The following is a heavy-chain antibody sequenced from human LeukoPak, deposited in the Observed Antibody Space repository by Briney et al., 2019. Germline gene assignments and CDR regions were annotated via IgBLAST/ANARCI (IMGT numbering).Heavy chain of an antibody. CDR2: IYISGST. V-gene: IGHV4-4*07. CDR3: ARSASYYDSSAFGHWYIDL. J-gene: IGHJ2*01. Sequence: SETLSLTCTVSGGSINSYYWSWIRQPAGKGLEWIGRIYISGSTNYNPSLKSRVTMSVDTSKSQFSLKLSSVTAADTAVYYCARSASYYDSSAFGHWYIDLWGRGTLVTVSS. D-gene: IGHD3-22*01. CDR1: GGSINSYY.